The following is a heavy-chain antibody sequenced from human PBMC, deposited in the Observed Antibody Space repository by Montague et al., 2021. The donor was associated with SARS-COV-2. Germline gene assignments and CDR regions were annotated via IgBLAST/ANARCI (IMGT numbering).Heavy chain of an antibody. V-gene: IGHV4-39*01. CDR3: ARDSSSWYYWFDP. J-gene: IGHJ5*02. CDR1: GGSISSSSYY. CDR2: LYYTGST. D-gene: IGHD6-13*01. Sequence: SETLSLTCIVSGGSISSSSYYWGWIRQPPGKGLEWIGSLYYTGSTYYTPSLKSRVTISVDTSKNQFSLKLSSVTAADTAVYYRARDSSSWYYWFDPWGQGTLVTVSS.